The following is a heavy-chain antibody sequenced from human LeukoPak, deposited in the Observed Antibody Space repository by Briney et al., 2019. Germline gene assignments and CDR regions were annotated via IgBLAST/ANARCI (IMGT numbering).Heavy chain of an antibody. CDR3: ARDRGIHDAFDI. Sequence: SETLSLTCTVSGGSISNYYWSWIRQPPGKGLEWIGYIYYSGSTNYNPSLKSRVTISVDTSKNQFSLKLSSVTAADTAVYYCARDRGIHDAFDIWGQGTMVTVSS. CDR2: IYYSGST. J-gene: IGHJ3*02. V-gene: IGHV4-59*01. CDR1: GGSISNYY.